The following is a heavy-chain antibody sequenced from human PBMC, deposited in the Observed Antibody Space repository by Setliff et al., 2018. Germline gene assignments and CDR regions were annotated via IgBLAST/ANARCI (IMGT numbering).Heavy chain of an antibody. D-gene: IGHD3-16*01. Sequence: GGSLRLSCAASGFTFGTSGMHWVHQAPGKGLEWVAFIRYDGSDKYYADSVKGRFTISRDNSKNTLYLQMNSLRAEDTGVYYCAKRGDGMDVWGQGTTVTVCS. CDR2: IRYDGSDK. CDR3: AKRGDGMDV. V-gene: IGHV3-30*02. CDR1: GFTFGTSG. J-gene: IGHJ6*02.